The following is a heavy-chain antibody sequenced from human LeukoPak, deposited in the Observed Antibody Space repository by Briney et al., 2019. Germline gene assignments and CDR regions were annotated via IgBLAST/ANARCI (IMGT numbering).Heavy chain of an antibody. D-gene: IGHD1/OR15-1a*01. J-gene: IGHJ6*03. CDR3: AKDHTGTNDYYYMDV. V-gene: IGHV3-9*01. CDR1: GFTFDDYA. CDR2: INWDSGFK. Sequence: GGSLRLSCATSGFTFDDYAMHWVRQASGKGLEWVSGINWDSGFKGYADSVKGRFTISRDNAKNSLFLQMNSLRTEDTALYYCAKDHTGTNDYYYMDVWGTGTTVTVSS.